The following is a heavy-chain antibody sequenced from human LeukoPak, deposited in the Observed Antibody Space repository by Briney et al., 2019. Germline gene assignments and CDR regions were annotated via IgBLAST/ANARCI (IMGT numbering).Heavy chain of an antibody. V-gene: IGHV3-53*01. J-gene: IGHJ4*02. CDR3: AGSGSYGQYYFDY. Sequence: GGSLRLSCAASGFTVSSNYMSWVRQAPGKGLEWVSVIYSGGSTYYADSVKGRFTISRDNSKNTLYLQMNSLRAEDTAVCYCAGSGSYGQYYFDYWGQGTLVTVSS. CDR2: IYSGGST. D-gene: IGHD1-26*01. CDR1: GFTVSSNY.